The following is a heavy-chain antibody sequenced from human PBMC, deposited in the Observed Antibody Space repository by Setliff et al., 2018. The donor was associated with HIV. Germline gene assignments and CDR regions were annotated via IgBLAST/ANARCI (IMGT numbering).Heavy chain of an antibody. CDR1: GGSLSGYY. D-gene: IGHD2-2*01. Sequence: LSLTCAVYGGSLSGYYWTWIRQPPGKGLEWIGEINHSGSTNYNPSLKSRVTISADTSKNQFSLNLSSVAAAETAVYYCARQGLVLVPASIDWRLPPSPIDYWGQGALVTVSS. CDR2: INHSGST. J-gene: IGHJ4*02. V-gene: IGHV4-34*01. CDR3: ARQGLVLVPASIDWRLPPSPIDY.